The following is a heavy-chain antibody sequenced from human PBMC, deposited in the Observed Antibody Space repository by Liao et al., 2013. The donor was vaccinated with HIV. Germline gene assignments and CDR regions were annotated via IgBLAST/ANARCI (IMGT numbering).Heavy chain of an antibody. J-gene: IGHJ4*02. CDR2: INHSGST. V-gene: IGHV4-34*01. Sequence: QLPGKGLEWIGEINHSGSTNYNPSLKSRVTISIDTSKNQFSLKVSSVTAADTAVYYCARGRVIDYWGQGTLVTVYS. CDR3: ARGRVIDY.